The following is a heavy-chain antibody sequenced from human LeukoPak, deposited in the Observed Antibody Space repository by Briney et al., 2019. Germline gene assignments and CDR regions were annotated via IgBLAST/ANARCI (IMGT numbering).Heavy chain of an antibody. CDR3: ARGKYSGSYYYFDY. Sequence: GGSLRLSCAASGFTFNNYNMNWVRQAPGKALEWVSSITSSGAYIFYADSVKGRFTISRDNAKDSLYLQMNSLRAEDTALYYCARGKYSGSYYYFDYWGQGTLVTVSS. D-gene: IGHD1-26*01. V-gene: IGHV3-21*04. CDR1: GFTFNNYN. J-gene: IGHJ4*02. CDR2: ITSSGAYI.